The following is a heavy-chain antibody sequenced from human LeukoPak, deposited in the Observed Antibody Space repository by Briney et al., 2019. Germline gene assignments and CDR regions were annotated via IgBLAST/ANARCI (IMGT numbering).Heavy chain of an antibody. CDR2: IWHDGSNK. V-gene: IGHV3-33*06. Sequence: GGSLRLSCAASGFTFSTYVIHWVRQAPGKGLEWVALIWHDGSNKYYGDSVKDRFTISRDNSKNTLYLQMNSLRGEDTAVYYCAKGGGSYGKQHYYFDYGGQGPVVTVSS. D-gene: IGHD1-26*01. J-gene: IGHJ4*02. CDR1: GFTFSTYV. CDR3: AKGGGSYGKQHYYFDY.